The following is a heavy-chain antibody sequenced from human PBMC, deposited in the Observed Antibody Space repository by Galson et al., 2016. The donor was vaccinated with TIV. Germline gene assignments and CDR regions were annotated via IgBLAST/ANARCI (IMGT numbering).Heavy chain of an antibody. V-gene: IGHV4-34*01. J-gene: IGHJ4*02. CDR1: GGSFTGYY. CDR2: VHHGGST. Sequence: ETLSLTCNVYGGSFTGYYWAWIRQPPGKGLEWLGEVHHGGSTNYSPTLKSRLTISVDTSKKQVALNLTPVTAADTAVYYCARTKYENSGPTAQTDHWGQGILVTVFS. D-gene: IGHD3-22*01. CDR3: ARTKYENSGPTAQTDH.